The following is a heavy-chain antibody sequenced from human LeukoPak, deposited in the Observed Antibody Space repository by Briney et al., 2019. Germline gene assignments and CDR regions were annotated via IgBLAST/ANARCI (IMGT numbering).Heavy chain of an antibody. CDR3: ARHRLTMMDGAFDI. V-gene: IGHV4-31*03. J-gene: IGHJ3*02. CDR1: GGSISSGGYY. CDR2: IYYSGST. Sequence: SETLSLTCTVSGGSISSGGYYWSWIRQHPGKGLEWIGYIYYSGSTYYNPSLKSRVTISVDTSKNQFSLKLNSVTAADTAVYYCARHRLTMMDGAFDIWGQGTVVTVSS. D-gene: IGHD3-22*01.